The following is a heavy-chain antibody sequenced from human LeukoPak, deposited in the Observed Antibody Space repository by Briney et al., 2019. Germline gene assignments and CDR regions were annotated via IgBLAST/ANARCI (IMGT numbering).Heavy chain of an antibody. CDR1: GFIFRDVW. CDR3: TTDGAYNWNDVAWFDP. J-gene: IGHJ5*02. D-gene: IGHD1-1*01. V-gene: IGHV3-15*01. CDR2: IKSKTDGGTT. Sequence: GGSLRLSCAGYGFIFRDVWMSWVRQAPGKGLEWVGRIKSKTDGGTTDYAAPVKGRFTISRDESKNTLYLQMNSLKTEDTAVYYCTTDGAYNWNDVAWFDPWGQGTLVTVSS.